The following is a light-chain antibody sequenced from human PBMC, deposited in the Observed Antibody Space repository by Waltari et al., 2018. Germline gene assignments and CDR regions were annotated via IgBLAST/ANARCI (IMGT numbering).Light chain of an antibody. J-gene: IGKJ4*01. CDR2: DAS. CDR3: QQYESLPRS. Sequence: DIQITQSPSSLSAAIVTIAIITCQASQDIRKFLSWVQQKAGNVLKFLISDASNLEAGVPSSFSGSRCGTYYTFTINSLQPEDIGTYFCQQYESLPRSFGGGTKVEVK. V-gene: IGKV1-33*01. CDR1: QDIRKF.